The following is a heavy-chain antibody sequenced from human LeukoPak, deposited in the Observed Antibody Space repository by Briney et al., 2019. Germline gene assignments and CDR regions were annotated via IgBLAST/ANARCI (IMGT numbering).Heavy chain of an antibody. J-gene: IGHJ4*02. CDR2: FDPEDGET. CDR1: GYTLTELS. V-gene: IGHV1-24*01. Sequence: GASVKVSCKVSGYTLTELSMHWVRRAPGKGLEWMGGFDPEDGETIYAQKFQGRVTMTEDTSTDTAYMELSSLRSEDTAVYYCATSCSGGSCYSFGYWGQGTLVTVSS. CDR3: ATSCSGGSCYSFGY. D-gene: IGHD2-15*01.